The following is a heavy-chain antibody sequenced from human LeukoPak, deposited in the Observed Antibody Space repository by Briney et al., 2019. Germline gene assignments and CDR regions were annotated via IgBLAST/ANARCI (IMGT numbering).Heavy chain of an antibody. CDR2: IIPIFGTA. J-gene: IGHJ4*02. V-gene: IGHV1-69*06. D-gene: IGHD3-22*01. CDR3: AKNYRLYYDTSGYRGQFDY. CDR1: GGTFSSYA. Sequence: SVKVSCKASGGTFSSYAISWVRQAPGQGLEWMGGIIPIFGTANYAQKFQGRVTITADKSTSTAYMELSSLRSEDTALYYCAKNYRLYYDTSGYRGQFDYWGQGTLVTVSS.